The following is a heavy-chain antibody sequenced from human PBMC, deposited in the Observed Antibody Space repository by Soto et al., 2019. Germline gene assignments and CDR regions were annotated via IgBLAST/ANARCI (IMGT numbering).Heavy chain of an antibody. CDR2: IYYSGST. Sequence: QVQLQESGPGLVKPSQTLSLTCTVSGGSISSGDYYWSWIRQPPGKGLEWIGYIYYSGSTYYNPSLTSRVTISVDTSKNQFSLKLSSVTAADTAVYYCARDRPRITMVRGTRRGMDVWGQGTTVTVSS. V-gene: IGHV4-30-4*01. J-gene: IGHJ6*02. CDR1: GGSISSGDYY. CDR3: ARDRPRITMVRGTRRGMDV. D-gene: IGHD3-10*01.